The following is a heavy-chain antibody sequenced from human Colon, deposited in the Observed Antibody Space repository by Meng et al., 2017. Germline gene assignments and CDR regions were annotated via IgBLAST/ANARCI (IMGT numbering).Heavy chain of an antibody. Sequence: SVKVSCKASGGTFSSYAISWVRQAPGQGLEWMGGITPVFGAAIYAPKFQGRVTITADESTSTAYMELSSLRSEDTAVYYCARVDYDSSGYFSSYFHGLDVWGHGTSVTVSS. V-gene: IGHV1-69*13. D-gene: IGHD3-22*01. CDR2: ITPVFGAA. CDR1: GGTFSSYA. CDR3: ARVDYDSSGYFSSYFHGLDV. J-gene: IGHJ6*02.